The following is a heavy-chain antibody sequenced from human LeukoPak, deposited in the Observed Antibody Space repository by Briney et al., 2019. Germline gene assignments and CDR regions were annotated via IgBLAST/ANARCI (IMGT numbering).Heavy chain of an antibody. D-gene: IGHD1-14*01. CDR1: GGSFSTYY. CDR2: INHSGST. J-gene: IGHJ6*03. V-gene: IGHV4-34*01. Sequence: SETLSLTCAVYGGSFSTYYWSWIRQPPGKGLEWIGEINHSGSTNYNPSLKSRVTISVDTSKNQFSLKLTSVTAADTAVYYCAREPPDAHYYYYMDVWGKGTTVTVSS. CDR3: AREPPDAHYYYYMDV.